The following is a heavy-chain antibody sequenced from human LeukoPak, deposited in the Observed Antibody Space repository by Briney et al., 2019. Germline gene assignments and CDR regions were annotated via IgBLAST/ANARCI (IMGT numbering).Heavy chain of an antibody. CDR2: IKQDGSEK. Sequence: GGSLRLSCAASGFTVSSYWMSWVRQAPGKGLEWVANIKQDGSEKYYGDSVKGRFTISRDNAKNSLYLQMNSLRAEDTAVYYCARDDCSSISCYHNWFDPWGQGTLVTVSS. CDR1: GFTVSSYW. V-gene: IGHV3-7*01. D-gene: IGHD2-2*01. J-gene: IGHJ5*02. CDR3: ARDDCSSISCYHNWFDP.